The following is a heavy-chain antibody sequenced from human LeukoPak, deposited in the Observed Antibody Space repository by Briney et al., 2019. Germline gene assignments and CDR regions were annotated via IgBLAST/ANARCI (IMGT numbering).Heavy chain of an antibody. V-gene: IGHV3-53*01. CDR1: GFNVSNNY. Sequence: GGSLRLSCAASGFNVSNNYMNWVRQAPGKGLEWVSVIFSSGPTYYADSVKGRFTVSRDTSKNALYLQMNSLRAEDTAVYYCAISGLGFGEFRGLDYWGQGTLVTVSS. J-gene: IGHJ4*02. CDR3: AISGLGFGEFRGLDY. D-gene: IGHD3-10*01. CDR2: IFSSGPT.